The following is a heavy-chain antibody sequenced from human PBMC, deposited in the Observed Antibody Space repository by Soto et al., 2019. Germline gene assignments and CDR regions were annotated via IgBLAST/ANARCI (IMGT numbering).Heavy chain of an antibody. V-gene: IGHV4-34*01. CDR2: INHSRST. Sequence: QVQLQQWGAGLLKPSETLSLTCAVYGGSFSGYYWSWIRQPPGKGLEWIGEINHSRSTNYNPSLKSRVTISVETSKNQFSLKLSSVTAADTAVYYCARGIAVAGTANFDYWGQGTLVTVSS. CDR1: GGSFSGYY. CDR3: ARGIAVAGTANFDY. J-gene: IGHJ4*02. D-gene: IGHD6-19*01.